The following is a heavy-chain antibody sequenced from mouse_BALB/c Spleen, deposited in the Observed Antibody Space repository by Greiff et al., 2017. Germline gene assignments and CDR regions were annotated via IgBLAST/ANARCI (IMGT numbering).Heavy chain of an antibody. D-gene: IGHD2-4*01. J-gene: IGHJ3*01. CDR2: ISSGGSYT. Sequence: DVKLVESGGDLVKPGGSLKLSCAASGFTFSSYGMSWVRQTPDKRLEWVATISSGGSYTYYPDSVKGRFTISRDNAKNTLYLQMSSLKSEDTAMYYCARHEEGDYAWFAYWGQGTLVTVS. CDR3: ARHEEGDYAWFAY. V-gene: IGHV5-6*02. CDR1: GFTFSSYG.